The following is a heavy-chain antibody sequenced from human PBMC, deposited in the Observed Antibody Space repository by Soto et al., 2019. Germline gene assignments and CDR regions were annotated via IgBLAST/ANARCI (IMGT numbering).Heavy chain of an antibody. CDR1: GGTFSSYA. D-gene: IGHD1-1*01. Sequence: QVQLVQSGAEVQKPGSSVKVSCKASGGTFSSYAFSWVRQAPGRGLEWMGRVIPVLGVADYAQKFQGRATNTADKSTSTVYMELSGLRSEDTALYYWARDGLGTTRRYFDHWGQGTRVTVSS. CDR2: VIPVLGVA. CDR3: ARDGLGTTRRYFDH. J-gene: IGHJ4*02. V-gene: IGHV1-69*04.